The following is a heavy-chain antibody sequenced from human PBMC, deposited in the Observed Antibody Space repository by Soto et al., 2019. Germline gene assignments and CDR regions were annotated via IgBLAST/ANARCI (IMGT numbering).Heavy chain of an antibody. J-gene: IGHJ4*02. CDR1: GGSVSSGNYY. D-gene: IGHD2-21*02. V-gene: IGHV4-61*01. CDR2: IYYSGST. Sequence: SETLSLTCTVSGGSVSSGNYYWSWIRQPPGKGLEWIAYIYYSGSTNYNPSLKSRVTLSVDTSKNQFSLKLTSVTAADTAVYYCARGLPPRAVTARGDFAYWGQGTLVTVSS. CDR3: ARGLPPRAVTARGDFAY.